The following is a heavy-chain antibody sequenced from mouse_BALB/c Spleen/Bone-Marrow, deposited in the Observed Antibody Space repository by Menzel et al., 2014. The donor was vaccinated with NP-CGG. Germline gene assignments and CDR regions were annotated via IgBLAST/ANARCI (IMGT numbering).Heavy chain of an antibody. CDR2: ISSGGGST. Sequence: EVQRVESGGGLVKPGGSLKLSCAASGFAFSSYDMSWVRQTPERRLEWVAYISSGGGSTYYPGTVKGRFTISRDNAKNTLYLQMSSLKSEDTAMYYCARQSRAWFAYWGQGTLVTVSA. CDR3: ARQSRAWFAY. CDR1: GFAFSSYD. V-gene: IGHV5-12-1*01. J-gene: IGHJ3*01. D-gene: IGHD1-1*01.